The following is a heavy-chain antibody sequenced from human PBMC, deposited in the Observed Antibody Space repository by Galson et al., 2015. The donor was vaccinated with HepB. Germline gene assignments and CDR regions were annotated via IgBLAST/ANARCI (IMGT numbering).Heavy chain of an antibody. D-gene: IGHD3-10*01. V-gene: IGHV3-72*01. CDR2: IRNKPNSYTT. J-gene: IGHJ4*02. CDR1: GFVFSDYY. Sequence: SLRLSCAASGFVFSDYYMDWVRQAPGKGLEWVGRIRNKPNSYTTDYAASVRGRFSVSRDDSQNSLYLQMSSLKIEDTAVYFCVRSGRYCGDTSCYTGGSFFDYWGQGTQVTVSS. CDR3: VRSGRYCGDTSCYTGGSFFDY.